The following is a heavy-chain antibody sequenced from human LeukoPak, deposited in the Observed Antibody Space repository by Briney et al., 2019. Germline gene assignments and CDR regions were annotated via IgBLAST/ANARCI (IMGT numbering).Heavy chain of an antibody. J-gene: IGHJ6*02. CDR1: GYTFTGYY. CDR3: ARDVRYFDWFPRYSYYYGMDV. Sequence: ASVKVSCKASGYTFTGYYMHWVRQAPGQGLEWMGWINPNSGGTNYAQKFQGWVTMTRDTSISTAYMELSRLRSDDTAVYYCARDVRYFDWFPRYSYYYGMDVWGQGTTVTVSS. CDR2: INPNSGGT. D-gene: IGHD3-9*01. V-gene: IGHV1-2*04.